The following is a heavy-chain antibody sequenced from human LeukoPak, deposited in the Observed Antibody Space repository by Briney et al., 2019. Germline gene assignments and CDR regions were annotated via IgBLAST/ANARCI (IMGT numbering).Heavy chain of an antibody. V-gene: IGHV5-51*01. D-gene: IGHD3-10*01. CDR1: GYSFTSYW. CDR3: ARTRVLTAGAFDI. J-gene: IGHJ3*02. Sequence: GESLKISCKASGYSFTSYWIGWVRQMPGKGLEWMGIIYPGDSDTRYSPSFQGQVTISADKSISTAYLQWSSLKASDTAMYYCARTRVLTAGAFDIWGQGTMVTVSS. CDR2: IYPGDSDT.